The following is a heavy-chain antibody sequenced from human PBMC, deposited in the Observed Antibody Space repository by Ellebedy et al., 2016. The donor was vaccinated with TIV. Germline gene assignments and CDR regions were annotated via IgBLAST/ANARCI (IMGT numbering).Heavy chain of an antibody. CDR3: ARDSGLFGDSYFDY. V-gene: IGHV3-7*01. CDR1: GFTFSNYW. D-gene: IGHD3-10*01. CDR2: IKQDGGDK. Sequence: GESLKISCVASGFTFSNYWMTWVRQAPGKGLEWVANIKQDGGDKNYVDSVVGRFTISRDNSKSTLYLQMNSLRAEDSAVYYCARDSGLFGDSYFDYWGHGTLVTVSS. J-gene: IGHJ4*01.